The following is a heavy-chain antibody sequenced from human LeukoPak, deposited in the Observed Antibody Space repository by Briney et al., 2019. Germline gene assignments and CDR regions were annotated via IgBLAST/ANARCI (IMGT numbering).Heavy chain of an antibody. CDR2: IIPIFGTA. CDR3: ASRPYYYDSSGPISDY. CDR1: GGTFSSYA. J-gene: IGHJ4*02. D-gene: IGHD3-22*01. Sequence: SVKVSCKASGGTFSSYAISWVRQAPGQGLEWMGGIIPIFGTANYAQKFQGRVTITTDESTSTAYMELSSLRSEDTAVYYCASRPYYYDSSGPISDYWGQGTLVTVSS. V-gene: IGHV1-69*05.